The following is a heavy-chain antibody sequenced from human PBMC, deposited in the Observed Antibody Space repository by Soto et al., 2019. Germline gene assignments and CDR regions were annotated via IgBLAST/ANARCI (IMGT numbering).Heavy chain of an antibody. Sequence: QVQLVESGGGVVQPGRSLRLSCAASGFTFSSYGMHWVRQAPGKGLEWVAVISYDGSNKYYADSVKGRFTISRDNSKNTLYLQMNSLRAEDTAVYYCAKDKEKYYGSGLDYWGQGTLVTVSS. CDR3: AKDKEKYYGSGLDY. CDR1: GFTFSSYG. D-gene: IGHD3-10*01. CDR2: ISYDGSNK. J-gene: IGHJ4*02. V-gene: IGHV3-30*18.